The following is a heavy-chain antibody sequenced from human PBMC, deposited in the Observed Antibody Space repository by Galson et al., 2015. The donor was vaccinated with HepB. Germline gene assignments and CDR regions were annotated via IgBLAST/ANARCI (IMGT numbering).Heavy chain of an antibody. J-gene: IGHJ4*02. CDR1: GFTFSNAW. CDR2: IKSKTDGGTT. V-gene: IGHV3-15*07. D-gene: IGHD6-19*01. Sequence: SLRLSCAASGFTFSNAWMNWVRQAPGKGLEWVGRIKSKTDGGTTDYAAPVKGRFTISRDDSKNTLYLQMNSLKTEDTAVYYCTTDLREQWLVRGLNVDYWGQGTLVTVSS. CDR3: TTDLREQWLVRGLNVDY.